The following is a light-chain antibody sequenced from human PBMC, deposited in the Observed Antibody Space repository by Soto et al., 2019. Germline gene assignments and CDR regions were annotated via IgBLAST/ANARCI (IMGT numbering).Light chain of an antibody. Sequence: IVLTQSPATLSVSPGERVTLSCRASQSVSSLLAWYQQEPRQAPRLLVYDTSTRATGIPARFSGSGSGTDFTLTISSLQSEDFAIYYCQQYNTWPYTFGQGTKVDIK. CDR3: QQYNTWPYT. CDR1: QSVSSL. V-gene: IGKV3-15*01. CDR2: DTS. J-gene: IGKJ2*01.